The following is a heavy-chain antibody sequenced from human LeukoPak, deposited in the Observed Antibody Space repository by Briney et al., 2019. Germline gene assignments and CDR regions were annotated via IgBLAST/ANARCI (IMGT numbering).Heavy chain of an antibody. D-gene: IGHD4-17*01. CDR3: ARTDDYGHFDY. Sequence: SETLSLTCAVYGGSFSGYYWSWIRQPPGKGLEWIGEINHSGSTNYNPSLKSRVTISVDTSKNQFSLKLKSVTAADTAMYYCARTDDYGHFDYWGQGTLVTVSS. J-gene: IGHJ4*02. CDR1: GGSFSGYY. V-gene: IGHV4-34*01. CDR2: INHSGST.